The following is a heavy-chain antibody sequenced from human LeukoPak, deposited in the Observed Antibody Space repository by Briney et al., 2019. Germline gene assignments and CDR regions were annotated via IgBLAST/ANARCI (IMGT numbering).Heavy chain of an antibody. J-gene: IGHJ3*01. CDR1: GFTFSNAW. D-gene: IGHD1-26*01. V-gene: IGHV3-15*01. Sequence: GGSLRLSCAASGFTFSNAWMSWVRQAPGKGLEWVGRIKSKTDDGETDYAAPVKGRFTISRDDSKNTLYLQMNSLKTEDTAVYYCTTGVGATTFDAFDVWGQGTMVTVSS. CDR2: IKSKTDDGET. CDR3: TTGVGATTFDAFDV.